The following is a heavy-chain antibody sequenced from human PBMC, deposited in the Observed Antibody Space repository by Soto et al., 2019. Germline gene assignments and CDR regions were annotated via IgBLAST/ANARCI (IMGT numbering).Heavy chain of an antibody. D-gene: IGHD2-15*01. CDR2: IVGDASSI. J-gene: IGHJ4*02. Sequence: GGPLRLSCAAYGFTFRTYAMNWVRQAPGKGLEWVAVIVGDASSIDYADSVKGRFTISRDNSKNIMYLQMTSLKVEDTATYFCAKDLRPDGRYDLDYWGQGTQVTVSS. CDR3: AKDLRPDGRYDLDY. CDR1: GFTFRTYA. V-gene: IGHV3-23*03.